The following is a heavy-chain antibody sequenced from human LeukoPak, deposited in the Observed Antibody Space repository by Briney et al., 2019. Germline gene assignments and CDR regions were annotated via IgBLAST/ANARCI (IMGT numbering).Heavy chain of an antibody. CDR3: ARFIARNKRDYYYYMDV. CDR1: GGSFSGYY. J-gene: IGHJ6*03. V-gene: IGHV4-34*01. D-gene: IGHD2-15*01. Sequence: PSETLSLTCAVYGGSFSGYYWSWIRQPPGKGLEWIGEINHSGSTNYNPSLKSRVTISVDTSKNQFSLKLSSVTAADTAVYYCARFIARNKRDYYYYMDVWGKGTTVTVSS. CDR2: INHSGST.